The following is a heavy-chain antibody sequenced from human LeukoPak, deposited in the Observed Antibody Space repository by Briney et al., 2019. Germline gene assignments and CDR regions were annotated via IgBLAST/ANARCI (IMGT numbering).Heavy chain of an antibody. CDR3: ARDPGIAAAGTFFDY. V-gene: IGHV3-23*01. Sequence: AGGSLRLSCAASGFTFSSYAMSWVRQAPGKGLEWVSAISGSGGSTYYADSVKGRFTISRDNSKNTLYLQMNSLRAEDTAVYYCARDPGIAAAGTFFDYWGQGTLVTVSS. D-gene: IGHD6-13*01. CDR1: GFTFSSYA. J-gene: IGHJ4*02. CDR2: ISGSGGST.